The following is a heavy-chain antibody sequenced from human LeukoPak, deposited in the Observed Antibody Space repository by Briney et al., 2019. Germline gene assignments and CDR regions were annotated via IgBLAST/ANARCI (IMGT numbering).Heavy chain of an antibody. CDR1: GGSFSGYY. D-gene: IGHD2-2*01. CDR3: ARVRSDIVVVPAAQELDY. V-gene: IGHV4-34*01. CDR2: INHSGST. Sequence: SETLSLTRAVSGGSFSGYYWSWVRQPPGKGPVWIGEINHSGSTNYNPSLKSRVTISVDTSKKQFSLKLSSVTAADTAVYDCARVRSDIVVVPAAQELDYWGQGTLVTVSS. J-gene: IGHJ4*02.